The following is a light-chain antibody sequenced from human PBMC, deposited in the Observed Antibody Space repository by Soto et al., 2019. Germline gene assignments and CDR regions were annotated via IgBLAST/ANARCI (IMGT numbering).Light chain of an antibody. CDR1: QTITNSY. J-gene: IGKJ2*01. CDR2: GAS. CDR3: QQYGSSPRT. V-gene: IGKV3-20*01. Sequence: EIVLTQSPGTLSLSPGERATLSCRASQTITNSYLAWYQQKPGQAPRLLIYGASSRATGIPDRFSGSGSGTDFTLTISRLESADFAVYYCQQYGSSPRTFGQGTKLEIK.